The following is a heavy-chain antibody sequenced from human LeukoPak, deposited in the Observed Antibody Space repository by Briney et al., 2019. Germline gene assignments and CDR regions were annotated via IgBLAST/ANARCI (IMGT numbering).Heavy chain of an antibody. V-gene: IGHV1-24*01. CDR2: FDPEGGET. CDR3: ATAPGSYYDY. CDR1: GYTLTELS. Sequence: ASVKVSCKVSGYTLTELSMHWVRQAPGKGLEWMGGFDPEGGETIYAQKFQGRVTMTEDTSTDTAYMELSSLRSEDTAAYYCATAPGSYYDYWGQGTLVTVSS. D-gene: IGHD1-26*01. J-gene: IGHJ4*02.